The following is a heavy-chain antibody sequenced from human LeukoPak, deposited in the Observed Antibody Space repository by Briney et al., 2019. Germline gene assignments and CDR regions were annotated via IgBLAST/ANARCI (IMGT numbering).Heavy chain of an antibody. CDR1: GFTFSTYS. J-gene: IGHJ4*02. V-gene: IGHV3-73*01. Sequence: GGSLRLSCAASGFTFSTYSMHWVRQASGKGLEWVGRIRSKANSYATAYAASVKGRFTISRDDSKNTAYLQMNSLKTEDTAVYYCLHYYGSGSYYTRSYWGQGTLVTVSS. D-gene: IGHD3-10*01. CDR3: LHYYGSGSYYTRSY. CDR2: IRSKANSYAT.